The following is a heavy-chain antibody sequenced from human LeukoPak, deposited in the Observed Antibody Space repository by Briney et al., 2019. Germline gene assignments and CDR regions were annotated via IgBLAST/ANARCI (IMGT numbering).Heavy chain of an antibody. CDR3: ASGGGRYDILIGSLGIDY. Sequence: ASVKVSCKASGYTFTGYYMHWVRQAPGQGLEWMGWINPNSGGTNYAQKFQGRVTMTRDTSISTAYMELSRLRSDDTAVYYCASGGGRYDILIGSLGIDYWGQGTLVTVSS. D-gene: IGHD3-9*01. CDR1: GYTFTGYY. J-gene: IGHJ4*02. V-gene: IGHV1-2*02. CDR2: INPNSGGT.